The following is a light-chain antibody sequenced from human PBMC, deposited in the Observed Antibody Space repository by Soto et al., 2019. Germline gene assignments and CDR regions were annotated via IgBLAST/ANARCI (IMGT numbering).Light chain of an antibody. CDR3: QSFDDSLRGFL. CDR1: TGHD. V-gene: IGLV1-40*02. CDR2: GFN. J-gene: IGLJ1*01. Sequence: QSVLTQPPSVSGAPGRTVTISCSGGTGHDVHWYQHLPGRAPKLLMFGFNSWAPGVPDRFSSSKSGTSESLIISGLQAEDEAEYFCQSFDDSLRGFLFGPGTKVTVL.